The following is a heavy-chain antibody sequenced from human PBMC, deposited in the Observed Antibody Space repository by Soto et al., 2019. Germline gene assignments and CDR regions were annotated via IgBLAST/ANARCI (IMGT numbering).Heavy chain of an antibody. D-gene: IGHD3-22*01. CDR1: GFTFSTYS. CDR2: ISISNTYI. CDR3: ARDSPLYDSSGYSDY. Sequence: EVQLVESGGGLVKPGGSLRLSCAASGFTFSTYSMNWVRQATGKGLEWVSSISISNTYIYYADSVKGRFTISRDNAKHSLYLQMNSLRAEDTAVYYCARDSPLYDSSGYSDYWGQGTLVTVSS. V-gene: IGHV3-21*01. J-gene: IGHJ4*02.